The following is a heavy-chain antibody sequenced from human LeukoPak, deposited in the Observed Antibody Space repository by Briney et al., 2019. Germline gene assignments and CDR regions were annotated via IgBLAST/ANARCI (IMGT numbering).Heavy chain of an antibody. CDR2: IWYDASNK. Sequence: GGSLRLSCAASGFTFSSFGMHWVRQAPGKELAWVAVIWYDASNKYYADSVKGRFTISRDNSKNTLFLQMNSLRDDDTAVYYCVRGVGVSRFNYFDPWGQGTLVIVSS. CDR3: VRGVGVSRFNYFDP. J-gene: IGHJ5*02. V-gene: IGHV3-33*01. CDR1: GFTFSSFG. D-gene: IGHD6-13*01.